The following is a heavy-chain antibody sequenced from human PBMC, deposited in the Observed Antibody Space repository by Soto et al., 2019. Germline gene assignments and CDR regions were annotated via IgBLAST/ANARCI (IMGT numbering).Heavy chain of an antibody. CDR3: ARPILRDYDFWSGSLGAFDI. Sequence: QVQLVQSGAEVKKPGASVKVSCKASGYTFTSYGISWVRQAPGQGLEWMGWISAYNGNTNYAQKLQGRVTMTTDTSTSTAYMDLRSLRSDDTAVHYCARPILRDYDFWSGSLGAFDIWGQGTMVTVSS. CDR1: GYTFTSYG. J-gene: IGHJ3*02. CDR2: ISAYNGNT. V-gene: IGHV1-18*01. D-gene: IGHD3-3*01.